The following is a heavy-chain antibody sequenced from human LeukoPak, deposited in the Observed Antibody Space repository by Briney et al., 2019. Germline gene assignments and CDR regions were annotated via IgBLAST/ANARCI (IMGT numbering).Heavy chain of an antibody. CDR2: ISGSGGST. Sequence: GGSLRLSCAASGFTFSSYAMSWVRQAPGKGLEWVSAISGSGGSTYYADSVKGRFTISRDNSKNTLYLQMNSLRAEDTAVYYCAKVGSSSLPSYLTSFDYWGQGTLVTVSS. CDR3: AKVGSSSLPSYLTSFDY. D-gene: IGHD6-6*01. V-gene: IGHV3-23*01. J-gene: IGHJ4*02. CDR1: GFTFSSYA.